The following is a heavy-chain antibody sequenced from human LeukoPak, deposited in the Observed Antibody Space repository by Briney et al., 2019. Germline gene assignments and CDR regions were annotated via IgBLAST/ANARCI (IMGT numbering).Heavy chain of an antibody. J-gene: IGHJ4*02. D-gene: IGHD1-26*01. CDR3: VAGRFGTFDY. CDR1: GGSISSSSYY. CDR2: IYYSGTT. V-gene: IGHV4-39*01. Sequence: SETLSLTCTVSGGSISSSSYYWGWIRQPPGKGLEWIGSIYYSGTTYYNPSLKSRVTISVDTSKNQFSLKLSSVTAADTAVCYCVAGRFGTFDYWGQGTLVTVSS.